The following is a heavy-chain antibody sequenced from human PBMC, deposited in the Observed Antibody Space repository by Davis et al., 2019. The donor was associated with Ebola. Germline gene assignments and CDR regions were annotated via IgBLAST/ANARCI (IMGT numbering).Heavy chain of an antibody. CDR2: IYYSGST. CDR1: GGSISSYY. V-gene: IGHV4-59*01. Sequence: MPSETLSLTCTVSGGSISSYYWSWIRQPPGKGLEWIGYIYYSGSTNYNPSLKSRVTISVDTSKNQFSLKLSSVTAADTAVYYCARDSYYYGSGSYYTHTDVWGKGTTVTVSS. CDR3: ARDSYYYGSGSYYTHTDV. J-gene: IGHJ6*03. D-gene: IGHD3-10*01.